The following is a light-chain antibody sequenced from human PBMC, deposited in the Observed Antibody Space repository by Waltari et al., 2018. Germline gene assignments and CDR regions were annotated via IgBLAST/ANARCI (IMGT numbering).Light chain of an antibody. Sequence: DIVMTQSPLSLPVSPGEPASISCRSSQSLLHSSGYTFLDWYLQKPGQSPQLLIYLVSTRASGVPNRCSGSGSGTDFTLKISRVEAEDVGVYYCMQARQTPWTFGQGTKVEIK. CDR1: QSLLHSSGYTF. V-gene: IGKV2-28*01. CDR3: MQARQTPWT. J-gene: IGKJ1*01. CDR2: LVS.